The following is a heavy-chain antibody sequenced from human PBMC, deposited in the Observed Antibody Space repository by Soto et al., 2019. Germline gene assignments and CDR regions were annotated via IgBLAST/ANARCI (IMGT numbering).Heavy chain of an antibody. V-gene: IGHV3-30*18. J-gene: IGHJ6*02. Sequence: TGGSLRLSCAASGFTFSSYGMHRVRQAPGKGLEWVAVISYDGSNKYYADSVKGRFTISRDNSKNTLYLQMNSLRAEDTAVYYCAKDQGVLRFLEQPNYYYYYGMDVWGQGTTVTVSS. D-gene: IGHD3-3*01. CDR2: ISYDGSNK. CDR1: GFTFSSYG. CDR3: AKDQGVLRFLEQPNYYYYYGMDV.